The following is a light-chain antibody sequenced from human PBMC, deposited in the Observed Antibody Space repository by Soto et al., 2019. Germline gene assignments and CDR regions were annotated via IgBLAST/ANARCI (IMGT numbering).Light chain of an antibody. CDR3: QQYGSSPRT. V-gene: IGKV3-20*01. Sequence: SVLSQSPGTLSLSPGQRATLSCRASQSVSSSYLAWYQQKPGQAPRLLIYGASSRATGIPDRFSGSGSGTDFTLTISRLEPEDFAVYYCQQYGSSPRTFGQGTRLEI. CDR1: QSVSSSY. CDR2: GAS. J-gene: IGKJ5*01.